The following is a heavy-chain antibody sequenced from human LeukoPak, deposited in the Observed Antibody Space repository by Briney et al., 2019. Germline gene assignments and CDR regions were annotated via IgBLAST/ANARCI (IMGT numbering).Heavy chain of an antibody. D-gene: IGHD2-8*02. V-gene: IGHV4-39*01. CDR3: AVAGARYSDTGDLYAFDF. CDR1: GASTSSSSYF. CDR2: IYYSGRP. Sequence: PSETLSLTCTVSGASTSSSSYFWGWIRQPPGKGLEWIGTIYYSGRPYYTPSLKSRITISLDASKNQFSLKLNSVTAADTAVYYCAVAGARYSDTGDLYAFDFWGRGTMVTVSS. J-gene: IGHJ3*01.